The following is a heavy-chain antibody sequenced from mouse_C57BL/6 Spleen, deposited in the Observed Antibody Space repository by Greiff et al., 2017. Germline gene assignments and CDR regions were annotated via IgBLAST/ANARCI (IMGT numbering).Heavy chain of an antibody. CDR1: GYTFTSYW. Sequence: QVQLQQPGAELVMPGASVKLSCKASGYTFTSYWMHWVKQRPGQGLEWIGEIDPSDSYTNYNQKFKGKSTLTVDKSSSTAYMQLSSLTSEDSAVYYCSRRKGITTGVAEGYFDVWGTGTTVTVSS. CDR3: SRRKGITTGVAEGYFDV. CDR2: IDPSDSYT. J-gene: IGHJ1*03. V-gene: IGHV1-69*01. D-gene: IGHD1-1*01.